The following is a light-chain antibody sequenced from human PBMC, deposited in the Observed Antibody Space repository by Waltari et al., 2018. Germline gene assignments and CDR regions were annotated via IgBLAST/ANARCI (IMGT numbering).Light chain of an antibody. V-gene: IGLV1-44*01. CDR2: SNN. CDR1: SSNIGRNT. J-gene: IGLJ2*01. Sequence: QSVLTQPPSASGTPGQRVTIPCSGSSSNIGRNTVNWYQQLPGTAPKLLIYSNNQRPSGVPDRFSGSKSGTSASLAISGLQSEDEADYYCAAWDDSLNALFGGGTKLTVL. CDR3: AAWDDSLNAL.